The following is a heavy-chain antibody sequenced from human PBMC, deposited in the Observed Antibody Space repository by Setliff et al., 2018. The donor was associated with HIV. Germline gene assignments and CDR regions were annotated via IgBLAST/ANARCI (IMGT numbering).Heavy chain of an antibody. CDR2: IKQDGSEK. CDR3: ARGGATRPDY. D-gene: IGHD1-26*01. Sequence: GGSLRLSCAASGFTFSSYSMNWVRQAPGKGLEWVANIKQDGSEKYYVDSVKGRFTISRDNAKSSLYLQMNSLRAEDTAVYYCARGGATRPDYWGQGTLVTVSS. J-gene: IGHJ4*02. V-gene: IGHV3-7*01. CDR1: GFTFSSYS.